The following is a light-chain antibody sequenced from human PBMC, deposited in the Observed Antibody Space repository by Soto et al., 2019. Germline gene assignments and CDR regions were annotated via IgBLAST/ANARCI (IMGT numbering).Light chain of an antibody. Sequence: QSVLTQPASVSGSRGQSITISCFGRNTDVGQGKSVSWYQQGPGKAPKLLIFEVTNRPSGISSRFSDSRSGNTASLTISGLQPDDEGDYYCVSYTDTDTLVFGTGTKVTVL. CDR2: EVT. CDR1: NTDVGQGKS. CDR3: VSYTDTDTLV. V-gene: IGLV2-14*01. J-gene: IGLJ1*01.